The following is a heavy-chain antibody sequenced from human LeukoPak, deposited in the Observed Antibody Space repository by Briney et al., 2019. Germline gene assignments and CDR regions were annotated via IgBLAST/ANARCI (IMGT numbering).Heavy chain of an antibody. Sequence: ASVKVSCKASGYTFTSYGISWVRQAPGQGLEWMGWISAYNGNTNYAQKLQGRVTMTTDTSTSTAYMELRSLRSDDTAVYYCARDPLGYCSSTSCHKTDHYYYMDVWGKGTTVTVSS. J-gene: IGHJ6*03. CDR1: GYTFTSYG. D-gene: IGHD2-2*01. CDR2: ISAYNGNT. V-gene: IGHV1-18*01. CDR3: ARDPLGYCSSTSCHKTDHYYYMDV.